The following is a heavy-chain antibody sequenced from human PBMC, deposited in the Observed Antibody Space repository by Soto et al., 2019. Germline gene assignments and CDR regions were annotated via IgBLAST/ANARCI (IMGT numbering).Heavy chain of an antibody. D-gene: IGHD6-13*01. V-gene: IGHV3-49*03. Sequence: GGSLRLSCTASAFTFGDYAMSWFRQAPGKGLEWVGFIRSKAYGGTTEYAASVKGRFTISRDDSKSIAYLQMNSLKTEDTAVYYCTSSYSSSWYLDYWGQGTLVTVSS. CDR2: IRSKAYGGTT. J-gene: IGHJ4*02. CDR1: AFTFGDYA. CDR3: TSSYSSSWYLDY.